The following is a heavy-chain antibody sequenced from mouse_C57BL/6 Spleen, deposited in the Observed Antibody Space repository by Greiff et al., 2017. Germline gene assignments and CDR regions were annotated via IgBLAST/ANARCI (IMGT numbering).Heavy chain of an antibody. J-gene: IGHJ2*01. CDR2: INPSSGYT. CDR1: GYTFTSYW. V-gene: IGHV1-7*01. CDR3: AKDYYGSSHSFDY. D-gene: IGHD1-1*01. Sequence: QVQLQQSGAELAKPGASVKLSCTASGYTFTSYWMHWVKQRPGQGLEWIGYINPSSGYTKYNQKFKDKATLTADKSSITAYMQLSSLTYEDSAVYYGAKDYYGSSHSFDYWGQGTTLTVSS.